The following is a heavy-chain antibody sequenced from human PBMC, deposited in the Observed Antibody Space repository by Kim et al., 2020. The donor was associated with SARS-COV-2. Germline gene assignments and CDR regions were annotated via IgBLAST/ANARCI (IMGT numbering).Heavy chain of an antibody. Sequence: GGSLRLSCAASGFTFDDYAMHWVRQAPGKGLEWVSGISWNSGSIGYADSVKGRFTISRDNAKNSLYLQMNSLRAEDTALYYCAKEGSSSWYYLDYWGQGT. D-gene: IGHD6-13*01. CDR1: GFTFDDYA. J-gene: IGHJ4*02. CDR3: AKEGSSSWYYLDY. V-gene: IGHV3-9*01. CDR2: ISWNSGSI.